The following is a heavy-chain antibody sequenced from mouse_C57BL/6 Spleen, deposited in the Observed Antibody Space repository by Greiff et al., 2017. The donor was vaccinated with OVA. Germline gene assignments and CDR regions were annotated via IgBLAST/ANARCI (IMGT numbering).Heavy chain of an antibody. V-gene: IGHV3-6*01. J-gene: IGHJ4*01. CDR1: GYSITSGYY. D-gene: IGHD6-2*01. CDR2: ISYDGSN. CDR3: ANSLYAMDY. Sequence: ESGPGLVKPSQSLSLTCSVTGYSITSGYYWNWIRQFPGNKLEWMGYISYDGSNNYNPSLKNRISITRDTSKNQFFLKLNSVTTEDTATYYCANSLYAMDYWGQGTSVTVSS.